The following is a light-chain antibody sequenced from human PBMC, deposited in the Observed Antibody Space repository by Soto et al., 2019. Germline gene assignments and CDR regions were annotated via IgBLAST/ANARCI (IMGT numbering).Light chain of an antibody. Sequence: QSALTQPASVSGSPGQWITISCTGTSSDVGAYNLVAWYQQHPGKAPKLMIYDVSNRPSGVSNHFSGSKSGNTASLTISGLQAEDEADYYCVSYTTSRTYVFGTGTKVTVL. CDR2: DVS. CDR1: SSDVGAYNL. CDR3: VSYTTSRTYV. V-gene: IGLV2-14*01. J-gene: IGLJ1*01.